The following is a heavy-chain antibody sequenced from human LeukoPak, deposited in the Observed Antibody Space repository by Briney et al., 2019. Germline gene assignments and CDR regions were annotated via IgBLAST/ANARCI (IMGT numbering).Heavy chain of an antibody. CDR2: IIPIFGTA. J-gene: IGHJ6*03. D-gene: IGHD5-24*01. Sequence: GASVKVSCKASGGTFGSYAISWVRQAPGQGLEWMGGIIPIFGTANYAQKFQGRVTITADESTSTAYMELSSLRSEDTAVYYCASRKMATILYYYYYMDVWGKGTTVTVSS. CDR1: GGTFGSYA. CDR3: ASRKMATILYYYYYMDV. V-gene: IGHV1-69*13.